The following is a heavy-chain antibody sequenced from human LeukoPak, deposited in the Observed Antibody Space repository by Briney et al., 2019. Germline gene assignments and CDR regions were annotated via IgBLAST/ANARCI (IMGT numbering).Heavy chain of an antibody. V-gene: IGHV4-59*12. CDR2: IYYSGST. CDR1: GGSISSYY. D-gene: IGHD2-2*01. CDR3: ASNPGIVVVPAATYYFDY. J-gene: IGHJ4*02. Sequence: SETLSLTCTVSGGSISSYYWSWIRQPPGKGLEWIGYIYYSGSTNYNPSLKSRVTISVDTSKNQFSLKLSSVTAADTAVYYCASNPGIVVVPAATYYFDYWGQGTLVTVSS.